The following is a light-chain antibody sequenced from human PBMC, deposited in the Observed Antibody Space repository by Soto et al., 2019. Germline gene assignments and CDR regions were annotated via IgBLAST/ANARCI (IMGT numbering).Light chain of an antibody. CDR2: GAS. V-gene: IGKV3-20*01. CDR1: RSVSSSY. J-gene: IGKJ5*01. CDR3: QQYGSSPPIT. Sequence: EIVLMQSPGTLSLSPGERATLSCRASRSVSSSYLAWYQQKPGQAPRLLIYGASSRATGIPDRFSGSGSGTDFTLTISRLEPEDFAVYYCQQYGSSPPITFGQGTRLEIK.